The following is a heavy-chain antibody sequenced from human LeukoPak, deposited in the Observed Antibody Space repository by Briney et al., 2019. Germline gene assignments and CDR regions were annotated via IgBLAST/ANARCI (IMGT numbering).Heavy chain of an antibody. CDR2: IWYDGSNK. V-gene: IGHV3-33*01. CDR1: GFTFSSHG. Sequence: GGSLRLSCAASGFTFSSHGMHWVRQAPGKGLEWVAVIWYDGSNKYYADSVKGRFTNSRDNSKNTLYLQMNSLRAEDTAVYYCARDGTGSNSGWYIHWGQGALVTVSS. CDR3: ARDGTGSNSGWYIH. D-gene: IGHD6-19*01. J-gene: IGHJ4*02.